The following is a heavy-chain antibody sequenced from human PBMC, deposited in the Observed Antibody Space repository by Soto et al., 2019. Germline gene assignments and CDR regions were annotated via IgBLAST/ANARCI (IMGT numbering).Heavy chain of an antibody. J-gene: IGHJ1*01. D-gene: IGHD3-16*02. Sequence: GSLRLSCVASGFTFSDHYMDWVRQAPGKGLEWVGRIKNKANGYKTEYAASVEGRITISRDNSDNTLHLQMNSLRDDDTAIYYCAKRRLNTITSLSDWWGQGVQVTVSS. CDR2: IKNKANGYKT. CDR1: GFTFSDHY. CDR3: AKRRLNTITSLSDW. V-gene: IGHV3-72*01.